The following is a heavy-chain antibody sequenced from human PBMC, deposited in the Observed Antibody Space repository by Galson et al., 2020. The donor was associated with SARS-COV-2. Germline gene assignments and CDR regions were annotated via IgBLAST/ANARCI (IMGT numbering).Heavy chain of an antibody. CDR2: ISASNGNT. CDR3: ARGISITIFGVVPYWFDP. Sequence: ASVKVSCKASGYTFTSYSITWVRQAPGQGLEWMGWISASNGNTNYAQNLQGRVTMTTDTSTSTAYMELRSLRSDDTAVYYCARGISITIFGVVPYWFDPWGQGTLVTVSS. V-gene: IGHV1-18*04. J-gene: IGHJ5*02. D-gene: IGHD3-3*01. CDR1: GYTFTSYS.